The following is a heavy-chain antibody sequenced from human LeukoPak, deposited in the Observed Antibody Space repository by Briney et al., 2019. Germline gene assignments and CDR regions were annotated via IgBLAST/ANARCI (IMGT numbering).Heavy chain of an antibody. CDR3: ARDKAPSITIFGVARDAFDI. V-gene: IGHV4-59*01. CDR2: IYYSGST. D-gene: IGHD3-3*01. J-gene: IGHJ3*02. Sequence: SETLSLTCTVSGGSISSYYWSWIRQPPGRGLEWIGYIYYSGSTNYNPSLKSRVTISVDTSKNQFSLKLSSVTAADTAVYYCARDKAPSITIFGVARDAFDIWGQGTMVTVSS. CDR1: GGSISSYY.